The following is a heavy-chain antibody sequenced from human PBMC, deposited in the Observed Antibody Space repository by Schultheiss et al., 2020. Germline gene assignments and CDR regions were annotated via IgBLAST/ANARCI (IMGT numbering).Heavy chain of an antibody. D-gene: IGHD3-16*01. CDR3: ARIGGERIDY. V-gene: IGHV1-69*02. J-gene: IGHJ4*02. Sequence: SVKVSCKASGDTFTSYNIRWVRQAPGQGLEWMGRIIPILGIANYAQKFQGRVTMTRNTSISTAYMELSSLRSEDTAVYYCARIGGERIDYWGQGTMVTVSS. CDR1: GDTFTSYN. CDR2: IIPILGIA.